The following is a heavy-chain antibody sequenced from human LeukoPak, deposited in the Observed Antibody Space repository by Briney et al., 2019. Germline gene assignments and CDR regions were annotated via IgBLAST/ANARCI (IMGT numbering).Heavy chain of an antibody. CDR2: LYSDGAT. Sequence: GGSLRLSCAASGFTVSSYYMNWVRQAPGKGLQWVSVLYSDGATYYADSVKGRFTISRDNSKNTLYLQMNSLRAEDTAVYYCARGNSSGWYGTHYFDYWGQGTLVTVSS. CDR1: GFTVSSYY. D-gene: IGHD6-19*01. J-gene: IGHJ4*02. V-gene: IGHV3-66*01. CDR3: ARGNSSGWYGTHYFDY.